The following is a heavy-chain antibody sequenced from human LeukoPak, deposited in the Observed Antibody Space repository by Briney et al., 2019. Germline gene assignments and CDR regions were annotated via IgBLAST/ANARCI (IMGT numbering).Heavy chain of an antibody. Sequence: KPWEPLYLTCTASGASISSFYWSWIPQPPGKGLEWFGYFYYSGSTNYNPSLKSRVTISVDTSKNQFSLKLSSVTAADTAVYYCARHGTSGTNLIWFDPWGQGTLVTVFS. J-gene: IGHJ5*02. D-gene: IGHD1-1*01. CDR1: GASISSFY. V-gene: IGHV4-59*08. CDR2: FYYSGST. CDR3: ARHGTSGTNLIWFDP.